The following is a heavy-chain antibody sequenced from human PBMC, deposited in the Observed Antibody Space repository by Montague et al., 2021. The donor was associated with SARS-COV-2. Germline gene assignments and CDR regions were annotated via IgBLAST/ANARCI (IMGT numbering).Heavy chain of an antibody. V-gene: IGHV3-48*03. Sequence: SLRLSCAASGFTFSSYEMNWVRRAPGKGLEWVSYISSSGYTIYYADSVKGRFTISRDNAKNSLYLQMNSLRAEDTAVYYCARIRPWLRSTGLMDVWGQGTTVTVSS. CDR3: ARIRPWLRSTGLMDV. CDR2: ISSSGYTI. CDR1: GFTFSSYE. J-gene: IGHJ6*02. D-gene: IGHD5-12*01.